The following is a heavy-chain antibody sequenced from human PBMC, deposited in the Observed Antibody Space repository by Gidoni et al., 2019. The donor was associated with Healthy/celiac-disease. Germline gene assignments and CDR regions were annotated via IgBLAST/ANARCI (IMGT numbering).Heavy chain of an antibody. D-gene: IGHD4-17*01. J-gene: IGHJ4*02. CDR1: GFTFSSYA. Sequence: QVQLVESGGGVVQPGRSLRLSCAASGFTFSSYAMHWVRQAPGKGREWVAVISYDGSNKYYADSVKGRCTISRDNSKNTLYLQMNSLRAEDTAVYYCARSTVVTAIFDYWGQGTLVTVSS. CDR2: ISYDGSNK. V-gene: IGHV3-30*04. CDR3: ARSTVVTAIFDY.